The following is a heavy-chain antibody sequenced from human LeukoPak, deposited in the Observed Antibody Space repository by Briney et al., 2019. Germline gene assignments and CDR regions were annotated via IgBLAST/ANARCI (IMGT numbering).Heavy chain of an antibody. CDR2: IYVSGST. CDR3: ASSIGV. J-gene: IGHJ4*02. V-gene: IGHV4-4*07. Sequence: SETLSLTCTVSGASISSYYWSWIRQPAGKGLEWIGRIYVSGSTTYNPSLESRVTMSLDTSKNQFSLKLSSVTAADTAVYYRASSIGVWGQGTLVTVSS. CDR1: GASISSYY. D-gene: IGHD2-8*01.